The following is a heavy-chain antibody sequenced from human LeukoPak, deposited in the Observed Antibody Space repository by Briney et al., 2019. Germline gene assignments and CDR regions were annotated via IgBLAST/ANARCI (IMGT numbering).Heavy chain of an antibody. V-gene: IGHV4-59*08. D-gene: IGHD2-21*02. CDR3: ARLYRVASGLTANADLFDY. CDR1: GGSISSYY. CDR2: MYYSGTT. J-gene: IGHJ4*02. Sequence: SETLSLTCTVSGGSISSYYWSWIRQPPGKGLEWIGYMYYSGTTNYNPSLKSRVTISVDTSKNQFSLNLNSVTAADTAVYYCARLYRVASGLTANADLFDYWGQGTLVTVSS.